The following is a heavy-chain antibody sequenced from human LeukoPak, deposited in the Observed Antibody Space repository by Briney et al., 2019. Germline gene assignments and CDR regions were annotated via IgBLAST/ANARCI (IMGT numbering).Heavy chain of an antibody. Sequence: GGSLRLSCAVSGFTFSGFAMSWVRQAPGKGLEWVSTIGDSGGITYYADSVKGRFIISRDNSKNTLDLQMNNLRAEDTAVYYCAKRRGYSGYDYFDYWGQGTLVTVSS. CDR3: AKRRGYSGYDYFDY. J-gene: IGHJ4*02. V-gene: IGHV3-23*01. D-gene: IGHD5-12*01. CDR1: GFTFSGFA. CDR2: IGDSGGIT.